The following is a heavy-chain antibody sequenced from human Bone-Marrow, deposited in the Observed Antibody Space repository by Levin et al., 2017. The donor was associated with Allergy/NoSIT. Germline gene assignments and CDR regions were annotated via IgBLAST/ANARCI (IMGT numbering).Heavy chain of an antibody. Sequence: GESLKISCAASGFTFSAYAMKWIRQAPGKGLEYVSMISDTGARTNYADSLKGRFTISRDNSKNTVFLQMNSLRAEDTAIYYCATHWGKVRGGDSWGQGTLVTVSS. CDR3: ATHWGKVRGGDS. J-gene: IGHJ5*01. CDR1: GFTFSAYA. CDR2: ISDTGART. D-gene: IGHD3-10*01. V-gene: IGHV3-23*01.